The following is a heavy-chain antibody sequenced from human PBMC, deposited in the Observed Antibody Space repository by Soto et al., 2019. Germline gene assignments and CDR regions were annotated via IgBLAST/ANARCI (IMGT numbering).Heavy chain of an antibody. CDR2: IYHSGST. Sequence: PSETLSLTCAVSGGSISSGGYSWSWIRQPPGKGLEWIGYIYHSGSTYYNPSLKSRVAMSVDKSKNQFSLKLNSVTAADTALYYCARTSTSGTRLAYWGQGSLVTVSS. V-gene: IGHV4-30-2*01. CDR1: GGSISSGGYS. J-gene: IGHJ4*02. D-gene: IGHD1-1*01. CDR3: ARTSTSGTRLAY.